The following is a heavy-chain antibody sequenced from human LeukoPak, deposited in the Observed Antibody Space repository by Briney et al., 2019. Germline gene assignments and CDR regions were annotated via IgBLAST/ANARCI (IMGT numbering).Heavy chain of an antibody. CDR1: GLTFINYW. J-gene: IGHJ4*02. Sequence: GGSLRLSCAGPGLTFINYWMTWVRQVPGKGLEWVANINRDGSGKYYLPSVRGRFTISKDDAKDSLYLQMDSLRPEDTAIHYCARVVYSGNGNLYWGQGTLVTVSS. CDR3: ARVVYSGNGNLY. V-gene: IGHV3-7*03. CDR2: INRDGSGK. D-gene: IGHD1-26*01.